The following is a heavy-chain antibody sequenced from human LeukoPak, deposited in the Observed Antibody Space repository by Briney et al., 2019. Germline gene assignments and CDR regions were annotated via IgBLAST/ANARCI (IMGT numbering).Heavy chain of an antibody. CDR1: GGSISGGY. J-gene: IGHJ4*02. D-gene: IGHD4-11*01. CDR2: IYTSGST. CDR3: AKSYFDYSTYYSYYFNL. Sequence: SETLSLTCTVSGGSISGGYWSWIRQPPGRGLEWIGYIYTSGSTNYNPSLKSRVTISVDTSKSQFALKLSSVTAADTAVYYCAKSYFDYSTYYSYYFNLWGQGALVTVSS. V-gene: IGHV4-4*09.